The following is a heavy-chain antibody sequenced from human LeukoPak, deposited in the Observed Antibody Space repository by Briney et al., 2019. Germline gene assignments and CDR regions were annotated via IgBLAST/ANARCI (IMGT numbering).Heavy chain of an antibody. V-gene: IGHV3-21*01. J-gene: IGHJ4*02. CDR3: ASLVSSSWYIY. CDR2: ISSSSSYI. CDR1: GFTFSSYS. D-gene: IGHD6-13*01. Sequence: PGGSLRLSCAASGFTFSSYSMNWVRQAPGKGLEWASSISSSSSYIYYADSVKGRFTISRDNAKNSLYLQMNSLRAEDTAVYYCASLVSSSWYIYWGQGTLVTVSS.